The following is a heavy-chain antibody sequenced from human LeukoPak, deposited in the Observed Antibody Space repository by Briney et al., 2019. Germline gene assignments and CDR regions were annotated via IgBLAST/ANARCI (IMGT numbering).Heavy chain of an antibody. J-gene: IGHJ4*02. D-gene: IGHD1-26*01. CDR1: GFTFSSYG. CDR3: ARRYSGSYYFDY. CDR2: IWYDGSNK. V-gene: IGHV3-33*01. Sequence: GRSLRLSRAASGFTFSSYGMHWVRQAPGKGLEWVAVIWYDGSNKYYADSVKGRFTISRDNSKNTLYLQMNSLRGEDTAVYYCARRYSGSYYFDYWGQGTLVTVSS.